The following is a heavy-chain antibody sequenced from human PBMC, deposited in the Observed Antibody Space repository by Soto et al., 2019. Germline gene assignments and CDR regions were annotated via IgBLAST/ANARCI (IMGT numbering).Heavy chain of an antibody. Sequence: SETLSLTCTVSWGPTSSYYWSWIRQPAGKELECIGRIYTSGSTNYNPSLKSRLTMSVDTSKNQFSLKLSSVTAADTAVYYCARGRILFLNWLDPWGPGALVKVSS. CDR2: IYTSGST. V-gene: IGHV4-4*07. CDR3: ARGRILFLNWLDP. D-gene: IGHD2-15*01. CDR1: WGPTSSYY. J-gene: IGHJ5*02.